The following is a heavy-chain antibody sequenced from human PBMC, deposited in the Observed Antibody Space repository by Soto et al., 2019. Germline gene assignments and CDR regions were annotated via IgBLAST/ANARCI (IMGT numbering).Heavy chain of an antibody. CDR3: ARGGEWLQLDY. J-gene: IGHJ4*02. D-gene: IGHD5-12*01. Sequence: QVQLVQSGAEVKKPGASVRVSCKASGYNFTSYYMHWVRQAPGQGLEWMGIVNPNGGGTSYAQKFQGRVTMTRDTSTSTVDMELTGLRSEDTAVYYCARGGEWLQLDYWGQGTLVTVSS. CDR1: GYNFTSYY. V-gene: IGHV1-46*01. CDR2: VNPNGGGT.